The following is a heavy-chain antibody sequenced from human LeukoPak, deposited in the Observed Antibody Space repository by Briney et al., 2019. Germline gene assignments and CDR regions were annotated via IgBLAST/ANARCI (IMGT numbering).Heavy chain of an antibody. CDR3: RRVLDIVVVVAAPRGMDV. J-gene: IGHJ6*02. CDR2: IRSSISYI. Sequence: PGGSLRLSCAASGFTFSSYSMNWVRQAPGEGLEWVSSIRSSISYIDYAHSVKGRFTISRDNAKNSLYLQMNRLAADDNGLYYGRRVLDIVVVVAAPRGMDVWRQASKVTV. CDR1: GFTFSSYS. D-gene: IGHD2-15*01. V-gene: IGHV3-21*01.